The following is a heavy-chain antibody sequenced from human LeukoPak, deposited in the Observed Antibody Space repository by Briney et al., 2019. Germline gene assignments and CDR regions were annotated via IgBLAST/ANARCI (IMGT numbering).Heavy chain of an antibody. CDR3: AREVGYCSSSSCYPWFDP. J-gene: IGHJ5*02. CDR2: IYYTGST. CDR1: GGSISTNSYY. V-gene: IGHV4-61*01. Sequence: PSETLSLTCTVSGGSISTNSYYWGWIRQPPGKGLEWIGYIYYTGSTSYNPSLKSRVTISVDTSNNQFSLRLSSLTAADTAVYYCAREVGYCSSSSCYPWFDPWGQGSLVTVSS. D-gene: IGHD2-2*01.